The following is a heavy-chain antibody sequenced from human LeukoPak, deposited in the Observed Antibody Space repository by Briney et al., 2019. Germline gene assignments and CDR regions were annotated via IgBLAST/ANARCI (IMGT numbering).Heavy chain of an antibody. Sequence: GRSLRLSCAASGFTFSSYAMHWVRQAPGKGLEWVAVISYDGSNKYYADSVKGRFTISRDNSKNTLYLQMNSLRAEDTAVYYCARSAGYCSSTSCYYYDYWGQGTLVTASS. CDR1: GFTFSSYA. D-gene: IGHD2-2*01. CDR2: ISYDGSNK. J-gene: IGHJ4*02. CDR3: ARSAGYCSSTSCYYYDY. V-gene: IGHV3-30*04.